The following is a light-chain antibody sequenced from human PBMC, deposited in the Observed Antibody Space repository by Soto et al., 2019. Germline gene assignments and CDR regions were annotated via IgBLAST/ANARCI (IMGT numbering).Light chain of an antibody. V-gene: IGLV2-8*01. CDR3: SSYAGSNNPWV. CDR2: EVT. J-gene: IGLJ3*02. Sequence: QSALTQPPSASGSPGQSVTIFCTGTSSDVGAYNYVCWYQQHPGKAPKLIISEVTKRPSGVPDRFSGSKSGNTASLTVTGLQAEDEADYYCSSYAGSNNPWVFGGGTKLTVL. CDR1: SSDVGAYNY.